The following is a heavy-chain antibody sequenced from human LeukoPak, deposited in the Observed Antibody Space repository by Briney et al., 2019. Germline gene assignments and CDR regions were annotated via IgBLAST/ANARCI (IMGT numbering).Heavy chain of an antibody. Sequence: SETLSLTCALSTASRCSSNRWSWVRQPPGKGLEWIWALQKTGKTNYNPSLKTRVTISIDACENQLALELTSVTAADAAVYYCARELLGARTPGAYWGQGTRVTVSS. J-gene: IGHJ4*02. CDR2: LQKTGKT. CDR1: TASRCSSNR. V-gene: IGHV4/OR15-8*02. D-gene: IGHD7-27*01. CDR3: ARELLGARTPGAY.